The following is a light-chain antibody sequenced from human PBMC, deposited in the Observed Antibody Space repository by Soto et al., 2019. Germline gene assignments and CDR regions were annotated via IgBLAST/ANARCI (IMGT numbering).Light chain of an antibody. V-gene: IGKV1-27*01. CDR1: QGISSY. Sequence: DSQMTQSPSSLSASVGDRVTIICRASQGISSYLAWYQQKPGKVPRLLIYAASTLQSGVPSRFSGSGSGTDFTLTISSLQPEDVATYYCQKYNSAPRTFGQGTKVDI. J-gene: IGKJ1*01. CDR2: AAS. CDR3: QKYNSAPRT.